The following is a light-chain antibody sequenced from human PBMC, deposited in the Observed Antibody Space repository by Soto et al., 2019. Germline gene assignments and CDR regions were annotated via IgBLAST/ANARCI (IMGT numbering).Light chain of an antibody. V-gene: IGLV2-14*01. Sequence: QSVLTQPASVSASPGQSVTISCTGPRSDIGDYNFISWYQHSPGKAPKLLIYEVNNRPSGVSNRFSGSKSGNTASLTISGLLDDDEADYFCASFRSGTIFVFGSGTKVTVL. J-gene: IGLJ1*01. CDR2: EVN. CDR1: RSDIGDYNF. CDR3: ASFRSGTIFV.